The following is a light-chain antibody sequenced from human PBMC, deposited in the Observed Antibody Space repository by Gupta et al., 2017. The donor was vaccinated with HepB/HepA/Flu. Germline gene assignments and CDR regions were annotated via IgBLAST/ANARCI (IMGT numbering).Light chain of an antibody. V-gene: IGKV1-5*03. Sequence: DIQMTQSPSPLSASVGDRVTITCRASQTISSWLAWYQQNPGKAPNLLIYKASSLQSGVPPRFSGGGSGTEFTLTINSLQPDDFATYYCQQYNTYSPTFGQGTKVEIK. J-gene: IGKJ1*01. CDR1: QTISSW. CDR3: QQYNTYSPT. CDR2: KAS.